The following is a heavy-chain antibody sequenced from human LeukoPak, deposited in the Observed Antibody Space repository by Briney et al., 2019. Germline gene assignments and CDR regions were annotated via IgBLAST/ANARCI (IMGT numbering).Heavy chain of an antibody. CDR2: ISYSGNT. CDR1: GGSISSGGYY. CDR3: ARLGQPNAFDI. V-gene: IGHV4-31*03. Sequence: SQTLSLTCTVSGGSISSGGYYWSWIRQHPGKGLEWIGYISYSGNTYYNPSLKSRATISIDTSRKQFSLKLNSVTAADTAVYYCARLGQPNAFDIWGQGTVVTVSS. D-gene: IGHD7-27*01. J-gene: IGHJ3*02.